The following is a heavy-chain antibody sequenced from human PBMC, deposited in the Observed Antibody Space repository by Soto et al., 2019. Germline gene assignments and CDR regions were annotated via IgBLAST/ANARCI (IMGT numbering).Heavy chain of an antibody. CDR2: ISSSSSYI. D-gene: IGHD3-9*01. Sequence: GGSLRLSCAASGFTFSSYSMNWVRQAPGKGLEWVSSISSSSSYIYYADSVKGRFTISRDNAKNSLYLQMNSLRAEDTAVYYCMTGWGWYYFDYWGQGTLVTVSS. J-gene: IGHJ4*02. CDR1: GFTFSSYS. CDR3: MTGWGWYYFDY. V-gene: IGHV3-21*01.